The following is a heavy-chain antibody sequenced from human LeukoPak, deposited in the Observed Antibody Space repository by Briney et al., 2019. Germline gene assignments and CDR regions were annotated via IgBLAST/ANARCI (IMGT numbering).Heavy chain of an antibody. CDR1: GFTFNTYT. CDR3: LRQQAWAFDY. Sequence: GGSLRLSCAASGFTFNTYTMNWVRQAPGKGLEWLSFINTKSKSIYYADSVKGRFTISRDNAKNSLYLQMNRLRAKDTALYSCLRQQAWAFDYWGQGTLVTVPS. D-gene: IGHD6-13*01. CDR2: INTKSKSI. V-gene: IGHV3-48*04. J-gene: IGHJ4*02.